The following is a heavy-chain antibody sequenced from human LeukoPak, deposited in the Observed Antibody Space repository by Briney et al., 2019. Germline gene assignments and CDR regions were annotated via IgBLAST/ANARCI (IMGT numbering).Heavy chain of an antibody. CDR2: ISYDESYR. D-gene: IGHD4-17*01. V-gene: IGHV3-30-3*01. CDR3: AKDVNAHYGDSFFDY. J-gene: IGHJ4*02. Sequence: GGSLRLSCAASGFTFSSYAMHWVRQAPGKGLEWVALISYDESYRYYADSVKGRFTISRDNSKNTLYLQMNSLRAEDTAVYYCAKDVNAHYGDSFFDYWGQGTLVTVSS. CDR1: GFTFSSYA.